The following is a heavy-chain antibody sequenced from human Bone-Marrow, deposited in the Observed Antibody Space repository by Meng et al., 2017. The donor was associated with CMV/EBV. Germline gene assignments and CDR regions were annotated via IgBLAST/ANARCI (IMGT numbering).Heavy chain of an antibody. J-gene: IGHJ4*02. CDR1: GGPISSSSYY. D-gene: IGHD1-26*01. CDR2: IYYSGST. CDR3: ARNSPREGIDY. V-gene: IGHV4-39*01. Sequence: SETLSLTCTVSGGPISSSSYYWGWIRQPPGKGLEWIGSIYYSGSTYYNPSLKSRVTISVDTSKNQFSLKLSSVTAADTAVYYCARNSPREGIDYWGQGNLVTVSS.